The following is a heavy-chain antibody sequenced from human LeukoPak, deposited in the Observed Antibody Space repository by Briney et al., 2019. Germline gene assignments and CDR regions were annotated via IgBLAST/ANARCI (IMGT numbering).Heavy chain of an antibody. CDR2: IKQDASEK. D-gene: IGHD1-26*01. CDR1: GFIFSSYW. V-gene: IGHV3-7*01. J-gene: IGHJ4*02. Sequence: GGSLRLSCAASGFIFSSYWMSWVRQAPGKGLECVANIKQDASEKYYVDSVKGRFTISRDNAKNSLYLRINSLRADDTAVYYCARLNSGTYAFDYWGQGTLVTVSS. CDR3: ARLNSGTYAFDY.